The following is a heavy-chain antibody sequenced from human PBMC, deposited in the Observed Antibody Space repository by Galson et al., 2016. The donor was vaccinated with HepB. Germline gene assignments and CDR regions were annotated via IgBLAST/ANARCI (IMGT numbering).Heavy chain of an antibody. CDR1: GFSFSGYW. CDR2: INRDGSDK. J-gene: IGHJ3*02. CDR3: TRDRTYCDNSRCYDLFDI. Sequence: SLRLSCAASGFSFSGYWMTWVRQAPGKGLEWAANINRDGSDKHHVDSVEGRFSISRDNAMSSLYLQMNSLRAEDTAVYYCTRDRTYCDNSRCYDLFDIWGQGTMVTVSS. V-gene: IGHV3-7*03. D-gene: IGHD4-23*01.